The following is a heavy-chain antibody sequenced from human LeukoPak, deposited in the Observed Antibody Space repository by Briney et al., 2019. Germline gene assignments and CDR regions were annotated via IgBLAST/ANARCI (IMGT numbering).Heavy chain of an antibody. CDR3: ARKTMIVVVNWFDP. D-gene: IGHD3-22*01. CDR2: ISHSGST. V-gene: IGHV4-34*01. J-gene: IGHJ5*02. Sequence: SETLSLTCAVYGGSFSGYYWSWIRQPPGKGLEWIGEISHSGSTNYSPSLKSRVTISVDTSKNQFSLKLSSVIAADTAVYYCARKTMIVVVNWFDPWGQGTLVTVSS. CDR1: GGSFSGYY.